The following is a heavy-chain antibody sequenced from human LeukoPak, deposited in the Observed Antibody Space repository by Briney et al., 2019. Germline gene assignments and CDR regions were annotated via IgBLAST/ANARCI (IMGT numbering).Heavy chain of an antibody. Sequence: GASVEVSCKASGYTFTGYYMHWVRQAPGQGLEWMGWINPNSGGTNYAQKFQGRVTMTRDTSISTAYMELSRLRSDDTAVYYCAREGDVDTENWFDPWGQGTLVTVSS. D-gene: IGHD5-18*01. CDR3: AREGDVDTENWFDP. V-gene: IGHV1-2*02. CDR1: GYTFTGYY. J-gene: IGHJ5*02. CDR2: INPNSGGT.